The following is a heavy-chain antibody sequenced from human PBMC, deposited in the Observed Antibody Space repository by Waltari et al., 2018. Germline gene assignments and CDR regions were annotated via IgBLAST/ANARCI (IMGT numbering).Heavy chain of an antibody. D-gene: IGHD6-19*01. CDR1: GGSFSGYY. CDR3: ARHKFAAVAGVDY. CDR2: INHSGST. J-gene: IGHJ4*02. Sequence: QVQLQQWGAGLLKPSETLSLTCAVYGGSFSGYYWSWIRQPPGKGREWIGEINHSGSTNYNPSLKSRVTISVDTSKNQFSLKLSSVTAADTAVYYCARHKFAAVAGVDYWGQGTLVTVSS. V-gene: IGHV4-34*01.